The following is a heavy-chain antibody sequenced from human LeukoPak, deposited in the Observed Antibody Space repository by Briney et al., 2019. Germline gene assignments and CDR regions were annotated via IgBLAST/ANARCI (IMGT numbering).Heavy chain of an antibody. J-gene: IGHJ3*02. Sequence: GGSLRLSCAASGFTFSSYEMNWVRQAPGKGLEWVSYISSSGSTIYYADSVRGRFTISRDNAKNSLYLQMNSLRAEDTAVFYCARHRSGGSQDDAFDIWGQGTLVTVSS. CDR1: GFTFSSYE. V-gene: IGHV3-48*03. CDR2: ISSSGSTI. D-gene: IGHD2-15*01. CDR3: ARHRSGGSQDDAFDI.